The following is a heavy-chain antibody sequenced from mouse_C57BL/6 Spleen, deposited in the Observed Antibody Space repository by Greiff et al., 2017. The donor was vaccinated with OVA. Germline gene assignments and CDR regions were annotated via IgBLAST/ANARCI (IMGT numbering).Heavy chain of an antibody. CDR1: GYSITSGYY. CDR3: ARVVTTVKYYFDY. V-gene: IGHV3-6*01. Sequence: VQLKESGPGLVKPSQSLSLTCSVTGYSITSGYYWNWIRQFPGNKLEWMGYISYDGSNNYNPSLKNRISITRDTSKNQFFLKLNSVTTEDTATYYCARVVTTVKYYFDYWGQGTTLTVSS. D-gene: IGHD1-1*01. CDR2: ISYDGSN. J-gene: IGHJ2*01.